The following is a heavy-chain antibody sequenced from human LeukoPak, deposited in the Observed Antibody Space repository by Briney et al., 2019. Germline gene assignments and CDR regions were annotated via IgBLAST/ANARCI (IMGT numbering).Heavy chain of an antibody. V-gene: IGHV1-18*01. Sequence: GASAQVSCKASGYTFNTDGISCVRQAPGHGLDWMGLISAYTGKTNYAQNLQGSVTITTDTSTCIAYIELRRLRCDDSVVYYGARDPVVVPAAIPPLDAFDIWGQGTMVTVSS. J-gene: IGHJ3*02. CDR1: GYTFNTDG. CDR2: ISAYTGKT. D-gene: IGHD2-2*02. CDR3: ARDPVVVPAAIPPLDAFDI.